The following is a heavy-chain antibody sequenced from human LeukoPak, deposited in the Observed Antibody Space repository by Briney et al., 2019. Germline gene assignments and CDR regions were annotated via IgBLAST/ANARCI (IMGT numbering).Heavy chain of an antibody. D-gene: IGHD5-12*01. CDR3: ASHVNYYSGYQFDY. CDR2: IYYSGST. V-gene: IGHV4-39*01. Sequence: SSETLSLTCTVSGGSISSSSYYWGWIRQPPGKGLEWIGSIYYSGSTYYNPSLKSRVTISVDTSKNQFSLKLSSVTAADTAVYYCASHVNYYSGYQFDYWGQGTLVTVSS. CDR1: GGSISSSSYY. J-gene: IGHJ4*02.